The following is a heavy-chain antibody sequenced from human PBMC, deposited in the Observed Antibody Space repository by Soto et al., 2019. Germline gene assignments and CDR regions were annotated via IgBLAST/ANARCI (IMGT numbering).Heavy chain of an antibody. CDR2: ISYSGGTT. D-gene: IGHD3-22*01. CDR1: GFTFSSYA. V-gene: IGHV3-23*01. Sequence: PGGSLRLSCAASGFTFSSYAMSWVRQAPGKGLEWVSAISYSGGTTYYADSVKGRFTISRDNSKNTLYLQMNSLRAEDTAVYYCAKDRDDSSGYYYGDYWGQGTLVTVSS. CDR3: AKDRDDSSGYYYGDY. J-gene: IGHJ4*02.